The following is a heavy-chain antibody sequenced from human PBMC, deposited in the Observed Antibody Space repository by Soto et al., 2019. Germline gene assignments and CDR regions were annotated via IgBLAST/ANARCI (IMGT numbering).Heavy chain of an antibody. J-gene: IGHJ4*02. V-gene: IGHV1-18*01. CDR1: GYAFTTYG. CDR2: ISAHNGNT. Sequence: QVHLVQSGAEVKKPGASVKVSCKGSGYAFTTYGITWVRQAPGQGLERMGWISAHNGNTNYAQKLQGRVTVTRDTSTSTAYMELRSLRSDDTAVYYCARGRYGDYWGQGALVPVSS. D-gene: IGHD1-1*01. CDR3: ARGRYGDY.